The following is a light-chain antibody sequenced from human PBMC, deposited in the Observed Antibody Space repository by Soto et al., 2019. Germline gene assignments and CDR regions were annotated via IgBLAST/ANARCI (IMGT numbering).Light chain of an antibody. V-gene: IGKV1-5*03. CDR1: QSISSW. CDR2: NAS. Sequence: SKSRCTVSATEGDRVTMACLSSQSISSWLAWYQQKPWKAPKLLIYNASSLESGVPSRFSGSGSGTEFTLTICILQPDDFATYYCQQYNSYSITFGHGTRLDI. J-gene: IGKJ5*01. CDR3: QQYNSYSIT.